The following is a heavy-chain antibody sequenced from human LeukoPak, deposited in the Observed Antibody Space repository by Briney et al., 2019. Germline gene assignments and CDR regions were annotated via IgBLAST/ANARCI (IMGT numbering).Heavy chain of an antibody. D-gene: IGHD6-13*01. V-gene: IGHV5-51*01. CDR1: GYSFTSYW. J-gene: IGHJ4*02. Sequence: RGESLKISCKGSGYSFTSYWNGWVRQMPGKGLEWMGIIYPGDSDTRYSPSFQGQVTISADKSISTAYLQWSSLKASDTAMYYCASQLAAAGSYFDYWGQGTLVTVSS. CDR3: ASQLAAAGSYFDY. CDR2: IYPGDSDT.